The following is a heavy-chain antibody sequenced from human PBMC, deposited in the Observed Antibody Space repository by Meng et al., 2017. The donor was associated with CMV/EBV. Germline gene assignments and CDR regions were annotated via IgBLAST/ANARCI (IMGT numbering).Heavy chain of an antibody. Sequence: SGPTLVKPTQTLTLTCTFSGFSLSTSGMCVSWVRQPPGKALEWLALIDWDDDKYYSTSQKTRLTISKDTSKNQVVLTMTNMDPVDTATYYCARIAYGGNSGYFDYWGQGTLVTVSS. CDR3: ARIAYGGNSGYFDY. D-gene: IGHD4-23*01. J-gene: IGHJ4*02. V-gene: IGHV2-70*20. CDR2: IDWDDDK. CDR1: GFSLSTSGMC.